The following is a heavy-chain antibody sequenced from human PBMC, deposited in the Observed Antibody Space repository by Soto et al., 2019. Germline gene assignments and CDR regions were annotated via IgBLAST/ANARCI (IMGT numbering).Heavy chain of an antibody. CDR2: ISSGGVYI. CDR1: TFSMYS. V-gene: IGHV3-21*02. CDR3: TRDQGGSYDSWFDP. J-gene: IGHJ5*02. D-gene: IGHD1-26*01. Sequence: EVQIVESGGGLVQPGGSLRLSCNFTFSMYSMDWVRQAPGKGLEWGASISSGGVYIKYADSVKGRFTISRDNAKNSVSLQLNSLRVDDTALYFCTRDQGGSYDSWFDPWGQGTLVTVSS.